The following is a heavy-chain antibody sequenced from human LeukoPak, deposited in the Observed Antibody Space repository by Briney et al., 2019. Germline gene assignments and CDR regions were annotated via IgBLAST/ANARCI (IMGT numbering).Heavy chain of an antibody. D-gene: IGHD6-13*01. CDR2: IRSKANSYAT. CDR3: TRAIESSSWYSTVRRYYYGMDV. J-gene: IGHJ6*02. Sequence: GGSLKLSCAASGFTFSGSAMHWVRQASGKGLEWVGRIRSKANSYATAYAASVKGRSTISRDNSKNTAYLQMNSLKTEDTAVYYCTRAIESSSWYSTVRRYYYGMDVWGQGTTVTVSS. V-gene: IGHV3-73*01. CDR1: GFTFSGSA.